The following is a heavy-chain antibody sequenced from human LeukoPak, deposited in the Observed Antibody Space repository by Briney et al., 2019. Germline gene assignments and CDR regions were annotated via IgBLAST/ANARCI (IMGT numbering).Heavy chain of an antibody. D-gene: IGHD4-11*01. J-gene: IGHJ4*02. Sequence: GGSLRLSCAASGFTFSIYGMHWVRQAPGKGLEWVAVIWYDGSNEYYADSVKGRFTISRDNSKNTLYLQMNSLRAEDTAVYYCSKVSGSYSNYETNWGQGTLVTGSS. CDR2: IWYDGSNE. CDR1: GFTFSIYG. V-gene: IGHV3-33*06. CDR3: SKVSGSYSNYETN.